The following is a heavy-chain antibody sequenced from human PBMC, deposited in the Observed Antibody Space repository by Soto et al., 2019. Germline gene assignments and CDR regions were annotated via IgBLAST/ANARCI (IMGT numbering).Heavy chain of an antibody. Sequence: QVQLQESGPGLVKPSETLSLTCTVSGGSISTYYWSWIRQTPGKGLEWIAYIHYSGSTTYNPSLQSRFTLSIDTSNNQFSLTLSAVTAADTAVYYCARGNRQYYYYGLDVWGQGTTVTVSS. D-gene: IGHD4-4*01. CDR2: IHYSGST. J-gene: IGHJ6*02. CDR1: GGSISTYY. CDR3: ARGNRQYYYYGLDV. V-gene: IGHV4-59*01.